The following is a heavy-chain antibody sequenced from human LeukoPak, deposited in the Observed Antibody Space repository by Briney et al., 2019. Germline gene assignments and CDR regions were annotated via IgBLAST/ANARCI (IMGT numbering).Heavy chain of an antibody. D-gene: IGHD3-16*01. V-gene: IGHV3-7*04. CDR1: GFTLSSSW. CDR3: ARDYD. CDR2: IKADGSET. J-gene: IGHJ4*02. Sequence: PGGSLRLSCAASGFTLSSSWMTWVRQAPGKGLEWVANIKADGSETLYVDSVKGRFTISRDNAKNSVFLQMNSLRAEDTAVYFCARDYDWGQGTLVTVSS.